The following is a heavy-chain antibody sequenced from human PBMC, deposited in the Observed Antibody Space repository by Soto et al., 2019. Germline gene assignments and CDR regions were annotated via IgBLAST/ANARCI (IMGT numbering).Heavy chain of an antibody. Sequence: QVQLVDSGGGVVQPGKSLRLSCAASGFTFTSYGMHWVRQAPGKGLEWVSLIWCDGSNKYDADSVRGRFTISRDNSKNALSLKINSLRAEATAVYYCGRDRAHWSGDCYPSLGYFDLGGRGTLVTVSS. J-gene: IGHJ2*01. D-gene: IGHD2-21*02. CDR2: IWCDGSNK. CDR1: GFTFTSYG. V-gene: IGHV3-33*01. CDR3: GRDRAHWSGDCYPSLGYFDL.